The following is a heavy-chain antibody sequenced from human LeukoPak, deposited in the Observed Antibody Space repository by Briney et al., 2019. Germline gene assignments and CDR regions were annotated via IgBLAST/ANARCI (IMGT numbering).Heavy chain of an antibody. J-gene: IGHJ5*02. CDR1: GFTFSSYA. CDR3: AKDLISYSSGWYGRFDP. Sequence: GGSLRLSCAASGFTFSSYAMSWVRQAPGKGLEWVSAISGSGGSTYYADSVEGRFTISRDNSKNTLYLQMNSLRAEDTAVYYCAKDLISYSSGWYGRFDPWGQGTLVTVSS. V-gene: IGHV3-23*01. CDR2: ISGSGGST. D-gene: IGHD6-19*01.